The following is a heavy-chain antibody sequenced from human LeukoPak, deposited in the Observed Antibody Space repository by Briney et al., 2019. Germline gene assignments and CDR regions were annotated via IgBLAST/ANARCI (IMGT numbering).Heavy chain of an antibody. D-gene: IGHD6-13*01. V-gene: IGHV3-33*01. CDR2: IWYDGSNK. Sequence: GGSLRLSCAASGFTFSSYGMHWVRQAPGKGLEWVAVIWYDGSNKYYADSVKGRFTISRDNSKNTLYLQMNSLRAEDTAVYYCARDIAAAASRYFDYWGQGTLVTVSS. CDR3: ARDIAAAASRYFDY. CDR1: GFTFSSYG. J-gene: IGHJ4*02.